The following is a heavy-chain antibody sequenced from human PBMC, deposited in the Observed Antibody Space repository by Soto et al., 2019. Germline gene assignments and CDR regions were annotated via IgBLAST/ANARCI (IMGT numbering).Heavy chain of an antibody. CDR3: ARPGYSSGWFFDY. CDR1: GGSFSGYY. CDR2: IYHSGST. V-gene: IGHV4-34*01. Sequence: SETLSLTCAVYGGSFSGYYWSWIRQPPGKGLEWIGDIYHSGSTYYNPSLKSRVTISVDTSKNQFSLKLSSVTAADTAVYYCARPGYSSGWFFDYWGHGTLVTVSS. J-gene: IGHJ4*01. D-gene: IGHD6-19*01.